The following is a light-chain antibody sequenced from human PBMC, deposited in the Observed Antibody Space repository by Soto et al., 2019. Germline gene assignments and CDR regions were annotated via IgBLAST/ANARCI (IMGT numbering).Light chain of an antibody. CDR2: SNN. V-gene: IGLV1-44*01. Sequence: QSVLTQPPSASGTPGQRVTISCSGSSSNIGSNTVNWYQQLPGTAPKPLIYSNNQRPSGVPDRFSGSKSGTSASLAISGLQSEDEADYYCAVWDDSLNGPVFGTGTKVTVL. CDR3: AVWDDSLNGPV. CDR1: SSNIGSNT. J-gene: IGLJ1*01.